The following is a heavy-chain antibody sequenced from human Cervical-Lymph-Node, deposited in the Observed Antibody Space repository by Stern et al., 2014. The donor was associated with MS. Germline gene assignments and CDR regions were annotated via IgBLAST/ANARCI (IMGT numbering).Heavy chain of an antibody. Sequence: QVQLVESGGGVVQPGRSLRLSCAASGFTFSTYAMHWVRQAPGKGLEWVAVISPDGSYTYYADSVKGRFTISRDNSKNTLYVEMKSLRAGDTAVFYCAKDLGGYSAYDTKHGMDVWGQGTTVTVSS. CDR3: AKDLGGYSAYDTKHGMDV. D-gene: IGHD5-12*01. CDR2: ISPDGSYT. CDR1: GFTFSTYA. J-gene: IGHJ6*02. V-gene: IGHV3-30*18.